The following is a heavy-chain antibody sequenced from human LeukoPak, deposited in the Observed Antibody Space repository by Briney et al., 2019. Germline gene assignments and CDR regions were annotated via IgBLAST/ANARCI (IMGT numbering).Heavy chain of an antibody. Sequence: SETLSLTCTVSGGSISSYYWSWIRQPPGKGLEWIGYIYYSGSTNYNPSLKSRVTISVDTSKNQFSLKLSFVTAADTAVYYCAGIAFYDSPNYFDYWGQGTLVTVSS. V-gene: IGHV4-59*01. CDR2: IYYSGST. CDR1: GGSISSYY. D-gene: IGHD3-3*02. J-gene: IGHJ4*02. CDR3: AGIAFYDSPNYFDY.